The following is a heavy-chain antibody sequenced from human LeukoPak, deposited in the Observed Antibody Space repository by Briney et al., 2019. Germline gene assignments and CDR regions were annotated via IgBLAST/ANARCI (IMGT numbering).Heavy chain of an antibody. V-gene: IGHV3-30-3*01. CDR3: ARDLVVAAAAPTQGPAFDY. CDR1: XFTFXXXA. J-gene: IGHJ4*02. Sequence: LXXXASXFTFXXXAMHXXXXXPXXXXXXXXXXXXDXSNKYYADSVKGRFTISRDNSKNTLYLQMNSLRAEDSAVYYCARDLVVAAAAPTQGPAFDYWGQGTLVTVSS. D-gene: IGHD6-13*01. CDR2: XXXDXSNK.